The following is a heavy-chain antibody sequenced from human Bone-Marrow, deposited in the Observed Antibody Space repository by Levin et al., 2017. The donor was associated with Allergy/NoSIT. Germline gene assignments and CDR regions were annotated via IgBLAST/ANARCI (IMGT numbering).Heavy chain of an antibody. V-gene: IGHV3-33*01. CDR1: GFTFNSHG. CDR3: ARDRDSTSLSPYFDS. Sequence: GESLKISCAASGFTFNSHGMHWVRQAPGKGLEWLALIWYDGSKEKYEDSVKGRFTISRDNPKNTVYLQMNSLTAADTAVYFCARDRDSTSLSPYFDSWGQGTLVTVSS. J-gene: IGHJ4*02. CDR2: IWYDGSKE. D-gene: IGHD6-13*01.